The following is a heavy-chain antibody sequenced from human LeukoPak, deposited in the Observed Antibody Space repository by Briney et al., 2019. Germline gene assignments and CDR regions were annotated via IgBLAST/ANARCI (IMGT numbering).Heavy chain of an antibody. CDR1: GYSENFYG. CDR3: ARDFLDIAVAGTVYYYYMDV. V-gene: IGHV1-18*01. CDR2: ISAQHGQT. D-gene: IGHD6-19*01. Sequence: GASVKVSCKTSGYSENFYGITWVRQVAGQGLEWMGWISAQHGQTEYAPNSQDRVTMTTDTSTSTAYMELRSLRSDDTAVYYCARDFLDIAVAGTVYYYYMDVWGKGTTVTVSS. J-gene: IGHJ6*03.